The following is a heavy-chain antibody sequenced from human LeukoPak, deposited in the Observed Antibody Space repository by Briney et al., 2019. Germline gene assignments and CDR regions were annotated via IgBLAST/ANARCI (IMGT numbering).Heavy chain of an antibody. J-gene: IGHJ4*02. CDR3: AKAAAAPGFDF. CDR1: GFTSSSYA. D-gene: IGHD6-13*01. V-gene: IGHV3-23*01. Sequence: GGSLRLSCAASGFTSSSYALNWVRQAPGKGLEWVATVSGSGDRMYHADSVKGRFTISRDNSKNTIYLQKNSLRAEDTALYYCAKAAAAPGFDFWGQGTLVTVSS. CDR2: VSGSGDRM.